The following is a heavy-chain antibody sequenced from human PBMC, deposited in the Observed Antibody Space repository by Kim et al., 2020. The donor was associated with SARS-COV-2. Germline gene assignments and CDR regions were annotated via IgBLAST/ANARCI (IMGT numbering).Heavy chain of an antibody. CDR1: GYTFTSYG. V-gene: IGHV1-18*01. Sequence: ASVKVSCKASGYTFTSYGISWVRQAPGQGLEWMGWISAYNGNTNYAQKLQGRVTMTTDTSTSTAYMELRSLRSDDTAVYYCARGGRITMVRANNWFDPWGQGTLVTVSS. D-gene: IGHD3-10*01. CDR2: ISAYNGNT. J-gene: IGHJ5*02. CDR3: ARGGRITMVRANNWFDP.